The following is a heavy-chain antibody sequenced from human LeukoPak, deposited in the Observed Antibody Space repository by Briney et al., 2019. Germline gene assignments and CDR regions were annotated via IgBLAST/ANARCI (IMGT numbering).Heavy chain of an antibody. J-gene: IGHJ4*02. D-gene: IGHD6-13*01. CDR2: IRSKANSYAT. CDR1: GFTFSGSA. CDR3: TRYIAAVGKVN. V-gene: IGHV3-73*01. Sequence: GGSLRLSCAASGFTFSGSAMHWVRQASGKGLEWVGRIRSKANSYATAYAASVKGRFTISRDDSKNTAYLQMNSLKTEDTAVYYCTRYIAAVGKVNWGQGTLVTVSS.